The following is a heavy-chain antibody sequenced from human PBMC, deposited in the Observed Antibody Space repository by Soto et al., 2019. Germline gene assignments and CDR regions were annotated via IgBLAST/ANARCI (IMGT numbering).Heavy chain of an antibody. J-gene: IGHJ3*01. CDR2: IHSGGST. CDR1: GFNVSVHY. D-gene: IGHD4-4*01. V-gene: IGHV3-53*01. CDR3: ARGGNLAFHV. Sequence: VQLVESGGGLIQPGGSLRISCAGSGFNVSVHYITWVRQAPGKGLEWLGSIHSGGSTYYEDYVKDRFTISRDDSRNTLYLQMNSLRGEDTAVYYCARGGNLAFHVWGQGTMVTVSS.